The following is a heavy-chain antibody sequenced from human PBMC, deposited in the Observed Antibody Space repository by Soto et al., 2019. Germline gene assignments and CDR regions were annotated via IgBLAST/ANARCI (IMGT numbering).Heavy chain of an antibody. CDR1: GYAFTGYG. CDR2: ISAYNGNT. V-gene: IGHV1-18*01. CDR3: ARGLGERRHMDV. D-gene: IGHD3-16*01. Sequence: ASVKGACKTAGYAFTGYGGGWGILAPGQGLEWMGWISAYNGNTNYAQKLQGRVTMTTDTSTSTAYMELRSLRSDDTAVYYCARGLGERRHMDVWGQGTTVTVSS. J-gene: IGHJ6*02.